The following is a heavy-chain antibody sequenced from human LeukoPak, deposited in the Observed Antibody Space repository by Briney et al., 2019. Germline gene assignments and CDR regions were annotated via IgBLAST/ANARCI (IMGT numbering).Heavy chain of an antibody. V-gene: IGHV5-51*01. CDR2: IYPGDSDT. Sequence: GESLKISCKGSGYSFTSYWIGWVRQMPGKGLEWMGIIYPGDSDTRYSPSFRGQVTISADKSISTAYLQWSSLKASDTAMYYCARPRHSSGYYLDIWGQGTMVTVSS. J-gene: IGHJ3*02. D-gene: IGHD3-22*01. CDR3: ARPRHSSGYYLDI. CDR1: GYSFTSYW.